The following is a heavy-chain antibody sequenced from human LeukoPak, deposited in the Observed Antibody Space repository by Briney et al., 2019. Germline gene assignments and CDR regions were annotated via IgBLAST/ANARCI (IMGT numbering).Heavy chain of an antibody. CDR2: ISGSGGST. V-gene: IGHV3-23*01. CDR3: AKGTATTTTFTS. CDR1: GFTFSSYA. Sequence: PGGSLRLSCAASGFTFSSYAMSWVRQAPGKGLEWVSAISGSGGSTYYADSVKGRFTISRDNSKNTLSLQMSSLRADDTAVYYCAKGTATTTTFTSWGQGILVSVSS. J-gene: IGHJ5*02. D-gene: IGHD4-11*01.